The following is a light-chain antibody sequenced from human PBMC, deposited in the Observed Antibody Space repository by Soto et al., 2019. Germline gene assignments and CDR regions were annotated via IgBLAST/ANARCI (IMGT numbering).Light chain of an antibody. J-gene: IGKJ4*01. CDR2: TAS. Sequence: DIQMTQSPSSLSASVGDRVTITCRASQSIISYLNWYQQKPGKAPKLLIYTASNLQSGVSSRFSGSGSGTDFTLIISSMQHADFATYYCQQGYCTPLTFGGGTKVDI. CDR3: QQGYCTPLT. CDR1: QSIISY. V-gene: IGKV1-39*01.